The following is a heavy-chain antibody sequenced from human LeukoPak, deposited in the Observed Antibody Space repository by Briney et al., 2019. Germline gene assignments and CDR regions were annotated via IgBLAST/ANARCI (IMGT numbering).Heavy chain of an antibody. CDR1: GGTFSSYA. J-gene: IGHJ4*02. V-gene: IGHV1-69*05. CDR3: ARGGAYYDFWSGYSDY. Sequence: ASVKLSCKASGGTFSSYAISWVRQAPGQGLEWMGGIIPIFGTANYAQKFQGRVTITTDESTSTAYMELSSLRSEDTAVYYCARGGAYYDFWSGYSDYWGQGTLVTVSS. CDR2: IIPIFGTA. D-gene: IGHD3-3*01.